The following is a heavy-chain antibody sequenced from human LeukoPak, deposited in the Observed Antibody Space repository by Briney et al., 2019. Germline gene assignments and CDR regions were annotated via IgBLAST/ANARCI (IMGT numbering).Heavy chain of an antibody. CDR2: ISSSSSYI. Sequence: PGGSLRLSCAASGFTFSSYSMNWVRQAPGKGLEWVSSISSSSSYIYYADSVKGRFTISRDNSKNTLYLQMNSLRAEDTAVYYCAKTEQWLVPPRFDYWGQGTLVTVSS. CDR1: GFTFSSYS. V-gene: IGHV3-21*04. D-gene: IGHD6-19*01. J-gene: IGHJ4*02. CDR3: AKTEQWLVPPRFDY.